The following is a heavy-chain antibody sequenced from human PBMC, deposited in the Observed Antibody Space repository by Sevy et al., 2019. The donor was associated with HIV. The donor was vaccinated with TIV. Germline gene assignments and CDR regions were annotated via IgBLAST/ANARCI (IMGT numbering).Heavy chain of an antibody. D-gene: IGHD2-15*01. CDR2: VYYSGRT. CDR1: GDSISGYY. Sequence: SETLSLTCTVSGDSISGYYWSWIRQPPGKGLEWIGYVYYSGRTNYNPSLRSRVTISQDTSKNQISLKLNSVTTADTAVYYCARAYSDYYYAMDVWGQGTTVTVSS. V-gene: IGHV4-59*01. CDR3: ARAYSDYYYAMDV. J-gene: IGHJ6*02.